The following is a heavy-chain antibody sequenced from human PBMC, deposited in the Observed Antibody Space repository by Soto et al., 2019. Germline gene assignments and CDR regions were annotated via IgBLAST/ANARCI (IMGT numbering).Heavy chain of an antibody. Sequence: RASVKVSCKASGYTFTTYGINWVRQAPGQHLEWLGWISARNGDTSYAQGFQGRVTLTTDTSTSTAYMELMTLRSDDTAVYFCARVQLLPHPAADFWGQGTLVTVPS. CDR2: ISARNGDT. V-gene: IGHV1-18*04. CDR3: ARVQLLPHPAADF. J-gene: IGHJ4*02. CDR1: GYTFTTYG. D-gene: IGHD3-10*01.